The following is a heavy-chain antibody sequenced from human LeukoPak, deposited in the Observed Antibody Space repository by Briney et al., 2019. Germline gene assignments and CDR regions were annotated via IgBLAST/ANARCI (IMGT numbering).Heavy chain of an antibody. CDR1: GYTLTELP. CDR2: FDPEDGET. J-gene: IGHJ5*02. Sequence: ASVKVSCKVSGYTLTELPMHWVRQAPGKGLEWMGGFDPEDGETIYAQKFQGRVTMTEDTSTDTAYMELSSLRSEDTAVYYCARAQRIYSGSYNWFDPWGQGTLVTVSS. D-gene: IGHD1-26*01. V-gene: IGHV1-24*01. CDR3: ARAQRIYSGSYNWFDP.